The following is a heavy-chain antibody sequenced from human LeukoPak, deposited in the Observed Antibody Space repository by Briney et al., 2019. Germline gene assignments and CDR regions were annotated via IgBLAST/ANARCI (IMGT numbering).Heavy chain of an antibody. CDR3: ARLAAMAFDY. V-gene: IGHV1-18*01. Sequence: ASVKVSCKASGYTFTSYGISWVRQAPGQGLEWMGWISAYNGNTNFAQKLQGRVTMTRDTSISTAYMELSRLRSDDTAVYYCARLAAMAFDYWGQGTLVTVSS. J-gene: IGHJ4*02. D-gene: IGHD5-18*01. CDR2: ISAYNGNT. CDR1: GYTFTSYG.